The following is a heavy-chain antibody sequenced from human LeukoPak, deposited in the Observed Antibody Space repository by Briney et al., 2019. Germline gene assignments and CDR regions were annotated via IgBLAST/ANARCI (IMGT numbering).Heavy chain of an antibody. D-gene: IGHD2-15*01. CDR1: GFSVSSNY. CDR3: ARDLYCSGGTCNQH. J-gene: IGHJ1*01. V-gene: IGHV3-53*01. CDR2: ISVGGDT. Sequence: PGGSLRLSCAASGFSVSSNYMSWVRQAPGKGLEWASVISVGGDTYYADSVKGRFTLSRDNSKNTVYLQLNSLRAEDTAVYYCARDLYCSGGTCNQHWGQGTLVTISS.